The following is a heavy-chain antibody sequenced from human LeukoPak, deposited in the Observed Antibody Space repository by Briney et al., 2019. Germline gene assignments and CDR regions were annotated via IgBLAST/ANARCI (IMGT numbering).Heavy chain of an antibody. CDR3: ARQPPVAAAGNFVDY. CDR1: GGSISSYY. D-gene: IGHD6-13*01. Sequence: SETLSLTCTVSGGSISSYYWSWIRLPPGKGLEWIGYIYYTGSTNYNPSLKSRLTISVDTSKNQFSLRLSSVTAADTAVYYCARQPPVAAAGNFVDYWGQGTLVTVSS. CDR2: IYYTGST. V-gene: IGHV4-59*08. J-gene: IGHJ4*02.